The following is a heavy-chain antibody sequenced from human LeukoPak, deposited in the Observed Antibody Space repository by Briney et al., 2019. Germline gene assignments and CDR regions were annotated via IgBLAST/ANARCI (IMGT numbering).Heavy chain of an antibody. Sequence: SETLSLTCTVSGGSISSYYWSWIRQPPGKGLEWIGYIYYSGSTNYNPSLKSRVTISVDTSKNQFSLKLSSVTAADTAVYYCARYSPVVTATYWYFDLWGRGTLVTVSS. V-gene: IGHV4-59*01. CDR1: GGSISSYY. CDR2: IYYSGST. CDR3: ARYSPVVTATYWYFDL. D-gene: IGHD2-15*01. J-gene: IGHJ2*01.